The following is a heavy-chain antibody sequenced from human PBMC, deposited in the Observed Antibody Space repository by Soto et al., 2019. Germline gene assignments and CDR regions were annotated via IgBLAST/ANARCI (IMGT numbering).Heavy chain of an antibody. CDR1: GGPFANYY. J-gene: IGHJ4*02. V-gene: IGHV4-34*01. CDR3: ARDISASDGDY. Sequence: PSETLSLTCAVYGGPFANYYWNWIRQPPGKGLEWIGEINYSGSTDYNPSLESRVTISVDTSKNQFSLNLSSVTAADTAIYYCARDISASDGDYWGQGTLVTVSS. CDR2: INYSGST. D-gene: IGHD3-9*01.